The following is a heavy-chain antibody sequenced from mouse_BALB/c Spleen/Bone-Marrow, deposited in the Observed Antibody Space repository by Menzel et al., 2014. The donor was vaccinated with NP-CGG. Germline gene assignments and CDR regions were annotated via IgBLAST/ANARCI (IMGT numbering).Heavy chain of an antibody. CDR3: ARDWDEYYFDY. D-gene: IGHD4-1*01. CDR2: IFPGSDNT. V-gene: IGHV1-66*01. Sequence: VQGVESGPELVKPGASVKMSCKASGYSFTSYYIHWVKQRPGQGFERIGWIFPGSDNTKYNEKFKGKATLAADTSSSTAYMHLSSLTSEDSAVYFCARDWDEYYFDYWGQGTTLTVSS. J-gene: IGHJ2*01. CDR1: GYSFTSYY.